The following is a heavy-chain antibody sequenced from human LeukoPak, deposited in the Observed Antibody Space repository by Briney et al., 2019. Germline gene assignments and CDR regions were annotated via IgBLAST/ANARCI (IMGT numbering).Heavy chain of an antibody. Sequence: SETLSLTCTVSGGSISSSSYYWGGIRQPPGKGLEWIGRIYYSGSTYYNPSLKSRVTISVDTSKNQFSLKLSSVTAADTAVYYCAREGSGSFDYWGQGTLVTVSS. CDR3: AREGSGSFDY. V-gene: IGHV4-39*07. D-gene: IGHD1-26*01. CDR2: IYYSGST. CDR1: GGSISSSSYY. J-gene: IGHJ4*02.